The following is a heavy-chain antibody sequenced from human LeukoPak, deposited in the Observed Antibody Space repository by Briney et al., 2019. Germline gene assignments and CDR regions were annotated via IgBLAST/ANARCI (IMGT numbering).Heavy chain of an antibody. D-gene: IGHD4-17*01. CDR3: ARTVPYTGYFDP. CDR1: GYTFTSYD. CDR2: MNPNSGNT. V-gene: IGHV1-8*01. Sequence: WASVKVSCKASGYTFTSYDFSWVRQATGQGLEWMGWMNPNSGNTGYAQKFQGRVTMTRNTSISTAYMEPSSLRSEDTAVYYCARTVPYTGYFDPWGQGTLVTVSS. J-gene: IGHJ5*02.